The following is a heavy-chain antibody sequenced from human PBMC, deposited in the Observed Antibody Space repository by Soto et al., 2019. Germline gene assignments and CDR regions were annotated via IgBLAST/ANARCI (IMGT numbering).Heavy chain of an antibody. J-gene: IGHJ4*02. Sequence: GGSLRLSCAASGFTFSSYAMHWVRQAPGKGLEWVAVISYDGSNKYYADSVKGRFTISRDNSKNTLYLQMNSLRAEDTAVYYCASPAYSSGWYTIDYWGQGTLVTVSS. V-gene: IGHV3-30-3*01. CDR2: ISYDGSNK. CDR1: GFTFSSYA. D-gene: IGHD6-19*01. CDR3: ASPAYSSGWYTIDY.